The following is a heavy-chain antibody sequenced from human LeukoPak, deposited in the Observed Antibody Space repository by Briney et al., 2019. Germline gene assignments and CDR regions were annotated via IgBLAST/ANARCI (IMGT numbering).Heavy chain of an antibody. J-gene: IGHJ4*02. V-gene: IGHV3-66*01. CDR2: IYSGGST. CDR1: GFTVSSNY. CDR3: ARAHPAGPFDY. D-gene: IGHD1-1*01. Sequence: TGGSLRLSCAASGFTVSSNYMSWVRQAPGKGLEWVSVIYSGGSTYYADSVKGRFTISRDNSKNTLYLQMNSLRAEDTAVYYCARAHPAGPFDYWGQGTLVTVSS.